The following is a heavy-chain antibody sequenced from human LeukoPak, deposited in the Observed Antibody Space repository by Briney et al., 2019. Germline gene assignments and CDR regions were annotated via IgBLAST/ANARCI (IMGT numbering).Heavy chain of an antibody. CDR2: IYNSGST. CDR1: GASISSSY. CDR3: AIGDRAYFDY. Sequence: SETLSLTCTVSGASISSSYWSWIRQPPGKGLEWIGYIYNSGSTNYNPSLKSRVTISVDTSKNQFSLKLSSATAADTAMYYCAIGDRAYFDYWGQGTLVTVSS. J-gene: IGHJ4*02. D-gene: IGHD3-10*01. V-gene: IGHV4-59*01.